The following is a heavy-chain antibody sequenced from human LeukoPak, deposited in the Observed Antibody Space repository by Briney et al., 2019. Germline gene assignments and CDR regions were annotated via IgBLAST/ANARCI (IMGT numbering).Heavy chain of an antibody. Sequence: SETQSLTCAVYGGSFSGYYWSWIRQPPGKGLEWIGEINHSGSTNYNPSLKSRVTISVDTSKNQFSLKLSSVTAADTAVYYCARGRGYDILTGSNFYYWGQGTLVTVSS. CDR3: ARGRGYDILTGSNFYY. CDR1: GGSFSGYY. CDR2: INHSGST. J-gene: IGHJ4*02. D-gene: IGHD3-9*01. V-gene: IGHV4-34*01.